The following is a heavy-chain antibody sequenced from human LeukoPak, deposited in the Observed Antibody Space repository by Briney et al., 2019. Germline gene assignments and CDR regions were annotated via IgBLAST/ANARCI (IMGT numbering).Heavy chain of an antibody. CDR3: ARLPQYCSSTNCSLYYFDY. J-gene: IGHJ4*02. CDR1: GGSISSYY. D-gene: IGHD2-2*01. V-gene: IGHV4-59*01. CDR2: IYYSGST. Sequence: PSETLSLTCTVSGGSISSYYWSWIRQPPGKGLEWIGYIYYSGSTNYNPSLKSRVTISVDTSKNQFSLKLSSVTAADTAVYYCARLPQYCSSTNCSLYYFDYWGQGTLVTVSS.